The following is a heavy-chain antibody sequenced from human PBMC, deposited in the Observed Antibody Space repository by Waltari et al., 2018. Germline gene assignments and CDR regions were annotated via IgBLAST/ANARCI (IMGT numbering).Heavy chain of an antibody. D-gene: IGHD5-18*01. Sequence: VQLVQSGAEAKKPGASVKVSCQVSGYTLTELSMQWVRQATGKGLEWMGGFDPEDGETINAQKFQGRVTMTEDTSTDTAYMELRSLRSEDTTVYYCATLKRGYSYGWTLDYWGQGTLVIVSS. CDR1: GYTLTELS. J-gene: IGHJ4*02. V-gene: IGHV1-24*01. CDR3: ATLKRGYSYGWTLDY. CDR2: FDPEDGET.